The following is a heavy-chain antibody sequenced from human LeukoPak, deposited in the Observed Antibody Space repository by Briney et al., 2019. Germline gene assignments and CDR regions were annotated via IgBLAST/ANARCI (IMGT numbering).Heavy chain of an antibody. J-gene: IGHJ6*03. CDR2: IIPIFGTA. D-gene: IGHD2-2*01. CDR1: GGTFSSYA. CDR3: ARGYCSSTSCYDYMDV. V-gene: IGHV1-69*05. Sequence: GSSVKVSCKASGGTFSSYAISWVRQAPGQGLEWMVGIIPIFGTANYAQKFQGRVTITTDESTSTAYMELSSLRSEDTAVYYCARGYCSSTSCYDYMDVWGKGTTVTVSS.